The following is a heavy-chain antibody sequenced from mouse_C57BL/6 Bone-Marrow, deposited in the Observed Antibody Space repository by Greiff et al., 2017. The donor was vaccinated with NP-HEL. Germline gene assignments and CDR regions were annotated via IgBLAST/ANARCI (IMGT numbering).Heavy chain of an antibody. Sequence: VQLQQSGAELMKPGASVKLSCKATGYTFTGYWIEWVKQRPGHGLEWIGEILPGSGSTNYNEKFKGKATFTADTSSNTAYMQLSSLTTEDSAIYSWASLGNWGGVPYGYFDFWGPGTPVTVSS. V-gene: IGHV1-9*01. CDR3: ASLGNWGGVPYGYFDF. J-gene: IGHJ1*01. CDR2: ILPGSGST. D-gene: IGHD4-1*01. CDR1: GYTFTGYW.